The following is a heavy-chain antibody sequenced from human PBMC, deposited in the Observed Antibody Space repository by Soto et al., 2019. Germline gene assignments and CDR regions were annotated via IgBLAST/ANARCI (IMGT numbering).Heavy chain of an antibody. Sequence: PGGSLRLSCAASGFTFSSNWMSFSSNWMNWVRQAPGKGLEWVANIKVDGSEKYYVNSVKGRFTISRDNAKNSLYLQMNSLRAVDTAVYYCARTRPGLYFDYWGQGTLVTVSS. CDR3: ARTRPGLYFDY. CDR1: GFTFSSNW. CDR2: IKVDGSEK. J-gene: IGHJ4*02. V-gene: IGHV3-7*01.